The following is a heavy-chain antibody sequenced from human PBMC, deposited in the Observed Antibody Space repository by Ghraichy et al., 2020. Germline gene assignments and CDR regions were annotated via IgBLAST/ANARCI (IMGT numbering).Heavy chain of an antibody. CDR3: AKDLPGQQLVLGYFDY. CDR2: ISGSGGST. J-gene: IGHJ4*02. Sequence: GGSLRLSCAASGFTFSSYAMSWVRQAPGKWLEWVSAISGSGGSTYYADSVKGRFTISRDNSKNTLYLQMNSLRAEDTAVYYCAKDLPGQQLVLGYFDYWGQGTRVTVSS. D-gene: IGHD6-13*01. CDR1: GFTFSSYA. V-gene: IGHV3-23*01.